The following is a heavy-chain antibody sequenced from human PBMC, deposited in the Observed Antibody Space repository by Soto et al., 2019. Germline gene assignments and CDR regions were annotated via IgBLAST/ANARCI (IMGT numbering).Heavy chain of an antibody. CDR1: GFTFSSYG. CDR3: ARDLLAVTPSDY. J-gene: IGHJ4*02. Sequence: QVQLVESGGGVVQPGRSLRLSCAASGFTFSSYGMHWVRQAPGKGLEWVAVISYDGSNKYYADSVKGRFTISRDNSKNTLYLQMNSLRAEDTAVYYCARDLLAVTPSDYWGQGTLVTVSS. V-gene: IGHV3-30*03. D-gene: IGHD4-17*01. CDR2: ISYDGSNK.